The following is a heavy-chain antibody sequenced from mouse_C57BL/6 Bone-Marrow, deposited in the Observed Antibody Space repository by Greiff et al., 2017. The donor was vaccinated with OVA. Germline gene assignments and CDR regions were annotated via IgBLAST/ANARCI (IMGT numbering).Heavy chain of an antibody. Sequence: EVQLQQSGPELVKPGASVKISCKASGYTFTDYYMNWVKQSHGKSLEWIGDINPNNGGTSYNQKFKGKATLTVDKSSSTAYMELRSLTSEDSAVYYCARGGAYYGSSSLFDYWGQGTTLTVSS. J-gene: IGHJ2*01. V-gene: IGHV1-26*01. D-gene: IGHD1-1*01. CDR1: GYTFTDYY. CDR3: ARGGAYYGSSSLFDY. CDR2: INPNNGGT.